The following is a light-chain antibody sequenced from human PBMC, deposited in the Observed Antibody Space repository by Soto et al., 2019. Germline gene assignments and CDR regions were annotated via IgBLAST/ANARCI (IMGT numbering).Light chain of an antibody. J-gene: IGKJ5*01. CDR2: DAS. V-gene: IGKV1-33*01. CDR1: QAISNY. CDR3: QEYDYLPPT. Sequence: DIQMTQSQSSLSASVGDRVTITCQASQAISNYLNWYKQKPGKAPKLLIYDASNFETRLPSRFSGSGSWTYISFTISILNTNDIASDYGQEYDYLPPTFCQRTRLEIK.